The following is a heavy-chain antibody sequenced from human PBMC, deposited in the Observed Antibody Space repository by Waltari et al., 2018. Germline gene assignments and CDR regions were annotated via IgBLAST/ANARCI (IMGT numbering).Heavy chain of an antibody. D-gene: IGHD2-8*02. V-gene: IGHV3-48*03. Sequence: ELQLVESGGGLVQPGGSLRISCVASGFSFSSSERNWVRQAPGKGLEWISYISDGDKSISYAESVKGRFTVSRDDAKNSVSLQMNSLRAEDTAVYYCVRDGLLSTGPDYFDYWGQGIRVTVSS. CDR3: VRDGLLSTGPDYFDY. CDR2: ISDGDKSI. J-gene: IGHJ4*02. CDR1: GFSFSSSE.